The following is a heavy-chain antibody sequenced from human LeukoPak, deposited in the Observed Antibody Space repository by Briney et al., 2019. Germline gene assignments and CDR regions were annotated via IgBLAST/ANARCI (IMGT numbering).Heavy chain of an antibody. CDR1: GFTFSSYE. V-gene: IGHV3-48*03. D-gene: IGHD4-17*01. J-gene: IGHJ2*01. Sequence: PGGSLRLSCAASGFTFSSYEMNWVRQAPGKGLEWVSYISSSGSTIYYADSVKGRFTISRDNAKNSLYLQMNSLRAEDTAVYYCAKDRQQTEGTLVYGDYVFLLNWYFDLWGRGTLVTVSS. CDR3: AKDRQQTEGTLVYGDYVFLLNWYFDL. CDR2: ISSSGSTI.